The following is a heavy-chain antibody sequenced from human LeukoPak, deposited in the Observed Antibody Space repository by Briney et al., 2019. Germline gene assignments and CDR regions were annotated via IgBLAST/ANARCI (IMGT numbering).Heavy chain of an antibody. CDR2: IYTSGST. Sequence: SETLSLTCTVSGGSISSYYWSWIRQPPGKGLEWIGYIYTSGSTNYNPSLKSRVTISVDTSKNQFSLKLSSVTAADTAVYYCARHNGYHYDFWSGYYRRYYYYMDVWGKGTTVTVSS. V-gene: IGHV4-4*09. CDR3: ARHNGYHYDFWSGYYRRYYYYMDV. J-gene: IGHJ6*03. D-gene: IGHD3-3*01. CDR1: GGSISSYY.